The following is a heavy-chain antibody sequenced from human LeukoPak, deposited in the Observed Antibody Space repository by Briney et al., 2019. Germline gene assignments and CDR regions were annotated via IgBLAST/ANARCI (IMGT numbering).Heavy chain of an antibody. CDR3: ARRDYYGSGSPDF. D-gene: IGHD3-10*01. J-gene: IGHJ4*02. CDR2: INWNGDRT. V-gene: IGHV3-20*04. Sequence: GGSLRLSCAASGFTFHDYDMSWVRQSPGKGLEWVSGINWNGDRTGYADSVKGRFIISRDNAKKSLYLQMNSLRAEDTALYYCARRDYYGSGSPDFWGQGTLVTVSS. CDR1: GFTFHDYD.